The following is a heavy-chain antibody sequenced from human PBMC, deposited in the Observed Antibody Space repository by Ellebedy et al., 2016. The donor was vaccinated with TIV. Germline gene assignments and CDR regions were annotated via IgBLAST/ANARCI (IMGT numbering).Heavy chain of an antibody. CDR3: ARQSYYDFWSGYYRGDNDAFDI. J-gene: IGHJ3*02. Sequence: SETLSLTCAVNGGSFSGYYWSWIRQPPGKGLEWIGEINHGGRTNYNPSLKSRVTITVDTSKNQFSLKLSSVTAADTAGYYCARQSYYDFWSGYYRGDNDAFDIWGQGTMVTVSS. CDR2: INHGGRT. CDR1: GGSFSGYY. D-gene: IGHD3-3*01. V-gene: IGHV4-34*01.